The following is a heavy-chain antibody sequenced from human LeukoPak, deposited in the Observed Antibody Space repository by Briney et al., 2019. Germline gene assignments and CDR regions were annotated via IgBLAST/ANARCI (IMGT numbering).Heavy chain of an antibody. J-gene: IGHJ3*02. CDR3: ARDYSGWGTDAFDI. CDR1: GGSISGYY. V-gene: IGHV4-59*01. Sequence: SETLSLTCTVSGGSISGYYWSWIRQPPGKGLEWIGYIYYSGSTNYNPSLKSRVTISIDTSKNQFSLKLSSVTVADTAVYYCARDYSGWGTDAFDIWGQGTMVTVSS. D-gene: IGHD3-10*01. CDR2: IYYSGST.